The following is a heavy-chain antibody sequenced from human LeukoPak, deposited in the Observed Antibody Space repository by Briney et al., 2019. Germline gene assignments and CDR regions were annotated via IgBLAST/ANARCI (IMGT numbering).Heavy chain of an antibody. D-gene: IGHD7-27*01. V-gene: IGHV1-8*01. J-gene: IGHJ4*02. CDR3: ARGPPNWGYDY. CDR1: GYTFTSYD. CDR2: MSPNSGDT. Sequence: ASVKVSCKASGYTFTSYDFNWVRQAAGQRPEWMGWMSPNSGDTGYAQKFQDRVTMTRNTSISTAYMELSSLRSDDTAVYYCARGPPNWGYDYWGPGTLVTVSS.